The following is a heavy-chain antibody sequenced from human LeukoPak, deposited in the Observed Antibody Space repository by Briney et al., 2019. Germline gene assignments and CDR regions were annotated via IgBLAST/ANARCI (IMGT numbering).Heavy chain of an antibody. CDR2: VSGSGLST. D-gene: IGHD3-10*01. V-gene: IGHV3-23*01. CDR3: AKDLVRGVLGY. J-gene: IGHJ4*02. CDR1: GFTFSSYT. Sequence: GGSLRLSCAASGFTFSSYTMNWVRQAPGKGLEWVSTVSGSGLSTYYADSVKGRFTISRDNSKNTLYLQMNRLRAEDTAVYYCAKDLVRGVLGYWGQGTLVTVSS.